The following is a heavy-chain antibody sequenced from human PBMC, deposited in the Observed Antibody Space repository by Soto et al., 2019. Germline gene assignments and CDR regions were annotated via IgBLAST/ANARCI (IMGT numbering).Heavy chain of an antibody. CDR1: GYTFTSYD. J-gene: IGHJ6*03. D-gene: IGHD3-9*01. CDR3: ARCVTYYDILTGPEYYYYYYMDV. V-gene: IGHV1-8*01. CDR2: MNPNSGNT. Sequence: ASVNVSCKASGYTFTSYDINWVRQATGQGLEWMGWMNPNSGNTGYAQKFQGRVTMTRNTSISTAYMELSSLRSEDTAVYYCARCVTYYDILTGPEYYYYYYMDVWGKGTTVTVSS.